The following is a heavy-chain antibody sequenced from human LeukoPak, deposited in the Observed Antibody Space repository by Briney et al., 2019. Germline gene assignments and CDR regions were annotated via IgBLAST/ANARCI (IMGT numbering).Heavy chain of an antibody. V-gene: IGHV4-59*08. CDR2: IYYSGST. CDR3: ARGITRRRVFDI. D-gene: IGHD3-10*01. J-gene: IGHJ3*02. CDR1: GGSISSYY. Sequence: SETLSPTCTVSGGSISSYYWSWIRQPPGKGLEWIGYIYYSGSTNYNPSLKSRVTISVDTSKNQFSLKLSSVAAADTAVYYCARGITRRRVFDIWGQGTRVTVSS.